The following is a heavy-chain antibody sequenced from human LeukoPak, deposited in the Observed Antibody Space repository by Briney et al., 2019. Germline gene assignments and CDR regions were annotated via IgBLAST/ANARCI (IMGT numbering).Heavy chain of an antibody. CDR1: GFTFSSYA. CDR3: AKGPRGLGYCSGGSCYSRVYYYYYYMDV. J-gene: IGHJ6*03. Sequence: GGSLRLSCAASGFTFSSYAMSWVRQAPGKGLEWVSGISGSGGSTYYADSVKGRFTISRDNSKNTLYLQMNSLRAEDTAVYYCAKGPRGLGYCSGGSCYSRVYYYYYYMDVWGKGTTVTVSS. CDR2: ISGSGGST. V-gene: IGHV3-23*01. D-gene: IGHD2-15*01.